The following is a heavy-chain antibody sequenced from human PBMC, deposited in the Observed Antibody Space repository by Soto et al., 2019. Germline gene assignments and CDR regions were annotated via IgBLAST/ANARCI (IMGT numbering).Heavy chain of an antibody. V-gene: IGHV3-23*01. CDR3: AKSYYYDSSGYYPYYFDY. Sequence: GGSLRLSCAASGFTFSSYAMSWVRQAPGKGLEWVSAISGSGGSTYYADSVKGQFTISRDNSKNTLYLQMNSLRAEDTAVYYCAKSYYYDSSGYYPYYFDYWGQGTLVTVSS. D-gene: IGHD3-22*01. CDR1: GFTFSSYA. CDR2: ISGSGGST. J-gene: IGHJ4*02.